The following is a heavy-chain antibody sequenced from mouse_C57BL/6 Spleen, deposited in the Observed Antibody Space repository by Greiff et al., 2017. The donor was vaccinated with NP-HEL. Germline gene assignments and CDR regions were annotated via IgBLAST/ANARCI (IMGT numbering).Heavy chain of an antibody. CDR1: GFNIKDYY. CDR2: IDPEDGET. V-gene: IGHV14-2*01. Sequence: VHVKQSGAELVKPGASVKLSCTASGFNIKDYYMHWVKQRTEQGLEWIGRIDPEDGETKYAPKFQGKATITADTSSNTAYLQLSSLTSEDTAVYYCARSMERVYDGSCYAMDYWGQGTSVTVSS. J-gene: IGHJ4*01. D-gene: IGHD2-12*01. CDR3: ARSMERVYDGSCYAMDY.